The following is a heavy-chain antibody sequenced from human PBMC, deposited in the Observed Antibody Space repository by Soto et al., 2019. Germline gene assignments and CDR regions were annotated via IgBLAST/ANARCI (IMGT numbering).Heavy chain of an antibody. V-gene: IGHV3-23*01. CDR3: ATRTYNPNWVDT. J-gene: IGHJ5*02. CDR1: GFTFSSYA. D-gene: IGHD1-20*01. Sequence: PGGSLRLSCAASGFTFSSYAMRWVRQAPGKGLEWVSAISGSGGSTYYADSVKGRFTISRDKSKNTLYLQMNSLRAEDTAVYYSATRTYNPNWVDTWGQVNMVTVSS. CDR2: ISGSGGST.